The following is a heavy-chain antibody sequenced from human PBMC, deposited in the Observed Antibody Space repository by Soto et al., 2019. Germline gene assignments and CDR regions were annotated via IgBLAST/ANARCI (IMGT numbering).Heavy chain of an antibody. J-gene: IGHJ4*02. CDR1: GYTFTSYA. Sequence: AASVKVSCKASGYTFTSYAMHWVRQAPGQRLEWMGWINAGNGNTKYSQKFQGRVTITRDTSASTAYMELSSLRSEDTAVYYCARTIADGSGWLQTPDYWGQGTLVTVSS. D-gene: IGHD6-19*01. CDR2: INAGNGNT. V-gene: IGHV1-3*01. CDR3: ARTIADGSGWLQTPDY.